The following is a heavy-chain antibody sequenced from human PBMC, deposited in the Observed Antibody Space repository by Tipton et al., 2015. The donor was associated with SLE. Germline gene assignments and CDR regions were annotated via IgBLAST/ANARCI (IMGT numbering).Heavy chain of an antibody. CDR1: GYSFTSYW. D-gene: IGHD3-10*01. J-gene: IGHJ1*01. V-gene: IGHV5-51*01. CDR3: ARQGIWFGELFPEYFQH. CDR2: IYHGDSDT. Sequence: LVQSGAEVRKPGESLKISCKGSGYSFTSYWIGWVRQMPGKGLEWMGIIYHGDSDTSYSPSFQGQVTISADKSISTAYLQWSSLKASDTAMYYCARQGIWFGELFPEYFQHWGQGTLVTVSS.